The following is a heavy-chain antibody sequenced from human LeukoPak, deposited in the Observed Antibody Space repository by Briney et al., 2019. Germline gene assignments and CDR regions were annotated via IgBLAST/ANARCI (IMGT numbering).Heavy chain of an antibody. J-gene: IGHJ4*02. D-gene: IGHD3-9*01. CDR1: GYTFSDYW. CDR2: IYPYNSET. Sequence: GESLKISCRVSGYTFSDYWIGWVRQLPGKGLDWMGIIYPYNSETRYNPSFQGQVTISVDMSISTTYLQWDSLKAPDTAIYYCATSSVRYWGQGTLVTVPS. CDR3: ATSSVRY. V-gene: IGHV5-51*01.